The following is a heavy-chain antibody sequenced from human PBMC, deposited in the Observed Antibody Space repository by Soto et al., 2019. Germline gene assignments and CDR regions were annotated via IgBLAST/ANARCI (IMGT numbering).Heavy chain of an antibody. CDR1: GYTFTGYA. V-gene: IGHV1-69*13. D-gene: IGHD2-2*01. CDR3: ARVDIRLLSSYYYYGMDV. CDR2: IIPIFGTA. J-gene: IGHJ6*02. Sequence: SVKVSCKASGYTFTGYAISWVRQAPGQGLEWMGGIIPIFGTANYAQKFQGRVTITADESTSTAYMELSSLRSEDTAVYYCARVDIRLLSSYYYYGMDVWGQGTTVTVSS.